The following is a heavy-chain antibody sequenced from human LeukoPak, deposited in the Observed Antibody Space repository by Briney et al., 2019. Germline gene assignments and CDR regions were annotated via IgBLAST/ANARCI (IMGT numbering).Heavy chain of an antibody. V-gene: IGHV3-23*01. Sequence: GGSLRLSCAASGFTFSSYAMSWVRQAPGKGLEWVSAISGSGGSTYYADSVKGRFTISRDNSKNTLYLQMNSLRAEDTAVHYCAKDTVAWELPRVAVYWGQGTLVTVSS. CDR2: ISGSGGST. CDR1: GFTFSSYA. CDR3: AKDTVAWELPRVAVY. J-gene: IGHJ4*02. D-gene: IGHD1-26*01.